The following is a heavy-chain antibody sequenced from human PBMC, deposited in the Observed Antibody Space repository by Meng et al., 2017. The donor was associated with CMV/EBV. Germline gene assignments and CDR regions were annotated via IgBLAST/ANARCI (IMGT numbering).Heavy chain of an antibody. V-gene: IGHV3-7*01. CDR2: INQGGSEK. D-gene: IGHD2-2*02. CDR1: GFTFSSYW. CDR3: ARYCTNTGCYIYDY. Sequence: GESLRLSCAASGFTFSSYWMSWVRQAPGKGLEWVANINQGGSEKYYVDSVKGRFTMSRDNAKNSLYLQMSSLTAEDTAVYYCARYCTNTGCYIYDYWGQGTLVTVSS. J-gene: IGHJ4*02.